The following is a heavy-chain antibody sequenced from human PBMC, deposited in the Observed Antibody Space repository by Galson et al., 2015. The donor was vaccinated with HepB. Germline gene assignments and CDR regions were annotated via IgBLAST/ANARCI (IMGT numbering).Heavy chain of an antibody. V-gene: IGHV3-7*03. CDR2: IKQDGSEK. D-gene: IGHD1-14*01. Sequence: SLRLSCAASGFTFSSYWMSWVRQAPGKGLEWVASIKQDGSEKYYVDSVKGRFTISRDNAKNSLYLQMNSLRAEDTAVYYCARAGSARNQREPSYGMDVWGQGTTVTVSS. CDR3: ARAGSARNQREPSYGMDV. CDR1: GFTFSSYW. J-gene: IGHJ6*02.